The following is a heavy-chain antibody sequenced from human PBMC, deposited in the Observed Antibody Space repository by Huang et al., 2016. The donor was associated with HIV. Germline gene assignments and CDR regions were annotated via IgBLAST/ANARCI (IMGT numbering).Heavy chain of an antibody. CDR1: GDSVSSPY. D-gene: IGHD6-19*01. V-gene: IGHV4-59*02. Sequence: QVRLQESGPGLVKPSETLSLSCTVSGDSVSSPYWGWIRHPPGKGLEWIGIVYDSGTTKYNPRLKSRITISVDTSKNGFALNITSVSAADTAMYFCVRDQGRLAVGGIDNWFDPWGQGALVTVSS. CDR3: VRDQGRLAVGGIDNWFDP. J-gene: IGHJ5*02. CDR2: VYDSGTT.